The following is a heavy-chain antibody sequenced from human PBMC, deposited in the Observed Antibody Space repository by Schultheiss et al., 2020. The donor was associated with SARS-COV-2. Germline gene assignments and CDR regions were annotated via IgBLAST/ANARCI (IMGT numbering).Heavy chain of an antibody. CDR2: ISGSGGST. J-gene: IGHJ6*02. V-gene: IGHV3-23*01. D-gene: IGHD3-10*01. Sequence: GGSLRLSCAASGFTFSSYAMSWVRQAPGKGLEWVSAISGSGGSTYYADSVKGRFTISRDNSKNTLYLQMNSLRAGDTAVYYCARAGGYYGSRGYGMDVWGHGAKVTGSS. CDR1: GFTFSSYA. CDR3: ARAGGYYGSRGYGMDV.